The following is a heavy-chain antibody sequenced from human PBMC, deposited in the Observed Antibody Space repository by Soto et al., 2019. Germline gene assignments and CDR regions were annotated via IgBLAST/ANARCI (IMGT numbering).Heavy chain of an antibody. V-gene: IGHV3-23*01. D-gene: IGHD6-13*01. J-gene: IGHJ4*02. CDR3: AKEYSTYFDY. CDR2: ISAGGSNT. CDR1: GFTFSNYA. Sequence: PGGSLRLSCAASGFTFSNYAMNWVRQAPGKGLEWVSAISAGGSNTDYADSVKGRFTISSDNSKNTLYLQMNNLRAEDTAVYYCAKEYSTYFDYWGQGTLVTVSS.